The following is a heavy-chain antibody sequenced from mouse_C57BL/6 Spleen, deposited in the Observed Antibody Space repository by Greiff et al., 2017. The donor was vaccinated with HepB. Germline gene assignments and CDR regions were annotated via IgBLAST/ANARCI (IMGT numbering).Heavy chain of an antibody. CDR3: ARSGGYYAGYFDV. J-gene: IGHJ1*03. D-gene: IGHD2-1*01. CDR1: GYAFSSSW. Sequence: QVQLQQSGPELVKPGASVKISCKASGYAFSSSWMNWVKQRPGKGLEWIGRIYPGDGDTNYNGKFKGKATLTADKSSSTAYMQLSSLTSEDSAVYFCARSGGYYAGYFDVWGTGTTVTVSS. CDR2: IYPGDGDT. V-gene: IGHV1-82*01.